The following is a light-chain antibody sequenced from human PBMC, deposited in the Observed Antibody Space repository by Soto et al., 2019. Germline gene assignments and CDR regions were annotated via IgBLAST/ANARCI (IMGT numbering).Light chain of an antibody. J-gene: IGKJ5*01. Sequence: DVHLTRTSSCLPASVGARVTITCQASQIINNYLNSDQQKPGRAPKRLIYDASNVEAGVPSRFIGSGSGTEFSFNITSLQPEDVATYYCQQYDDRPITFGRGTRLEIK. CDR2: DAS. CDR1: QIINNY. V-gene: IGKV1-33*01. CDR3: QQYDDRPIT.